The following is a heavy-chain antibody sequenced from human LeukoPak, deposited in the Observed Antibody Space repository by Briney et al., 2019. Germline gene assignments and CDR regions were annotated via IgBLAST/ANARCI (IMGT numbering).Heavy chain of an antibody. CDR1: GGSFSGYY. Sequence: PSETLSLTCAVYGGSFSGYYWSWLRQPPGKGLEWIGEINHSGSTNYNPSLKSRVTISVDTSKNQFSLKLSSVTAADTAVYYCARVRWLQYFDSWGQGTLVTVSS. D-gene: IGHD5-24*01. J-gene: IGHJ4*02. CDR3: ARVRWLQYFDS. V-gene: IGHV4-34*01. CDR2: INHSGST.